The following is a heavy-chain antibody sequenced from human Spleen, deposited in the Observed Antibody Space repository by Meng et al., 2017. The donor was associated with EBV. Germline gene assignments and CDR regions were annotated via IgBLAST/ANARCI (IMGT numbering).Heavy chain of an antibody. D-gene: IGHD5-12*01. CDR1: GDSISSFYY. CDR2: INHSGST. V-gene: IGHV4-38-2*02. Sequence: QLQLRESGPGQVKPSATLYPTCTVSGDSISSFYYWGWIRQPPGRGLEWIGEINHSGSTNYNPSLKSRVTISVDTSKNQFSLKLSSVTAADTAVFYCARALVARRYYFDSWGQGTLVTVSS. J-gene: IGHJ4*02. CDR3: ARALVARRYYFDS.